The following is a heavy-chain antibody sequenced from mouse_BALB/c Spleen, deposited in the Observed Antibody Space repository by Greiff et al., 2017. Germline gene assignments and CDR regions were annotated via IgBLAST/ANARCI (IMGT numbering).Heavy chain of an antibody. CDR1: GYTFTDYN. Sequence: EVQLQQSGPELVKPGASVKIPCKASGYTFTDYNMDWVKQSHGKSLEWIGDINPNNGGTIYNQKFKGKATLTVDKSSSTAYMELRSLTSEDTAVYYCARFSSGYDYYAMDYWGQGTSVTVSS. D-gene: IGHD3-1*01. V-gene: IGHV1-18*01. CDR3: ARFSSGYDYYAMDY. CDR2: INPNNGGT. J-gene: IGHJ4*01.